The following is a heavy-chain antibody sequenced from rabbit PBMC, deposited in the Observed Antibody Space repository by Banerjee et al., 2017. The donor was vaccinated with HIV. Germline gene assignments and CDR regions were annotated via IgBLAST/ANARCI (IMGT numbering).Heavy chain of an antibody. CDR3: VRDDSYDDYGYSYAYDLNL. CDR2: IYTGSSGST. Sequence: QEQLEESGGDLVKPGASLTLTCTASGFSFSSSYWICWVRQAPGKGLEWIACIYTGSSGSTYYASWAKGRFTISKTSSTTVTLQMTSLTAADTATYFCVRDDSYDDYGYSYAYDLNLWGQGTLVTVS. V-gene: IGHV1S45*01. CDR1: GFSFSSSYW. D-gene: IGHD2-1*01. J-gene: IGHJ4*01.